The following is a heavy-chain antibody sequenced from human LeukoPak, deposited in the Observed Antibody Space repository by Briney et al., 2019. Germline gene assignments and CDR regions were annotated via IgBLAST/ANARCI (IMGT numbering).Heavy chain of an antibody. CDR1: GDSISCCY. D-gene: IGHD5-18*01. CDR2: VFISGST. Sequence: SDTLSLTCAVSGDSISCCYWTWLRQSAGKGLEWIGRVFISGSTNYNPSLQGRVTMSVDRSKSQFSLRLSSVTAADTAVYYCVRQGYNYGAFNAWGQGTLVTVSS. CDR3: VRQGYNYGAFNA. J-gene: IGHJ4*02. V-gene: IGHV4-4*07.